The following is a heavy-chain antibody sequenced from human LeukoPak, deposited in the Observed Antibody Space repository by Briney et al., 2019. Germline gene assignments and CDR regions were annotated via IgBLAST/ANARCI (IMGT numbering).Heavy chain of an antibody. V-gene: IGHV4-61*08. CDR1: GGSISSGDYY. CDR2: IYYSGST. J-gene: IGHJ5*02. D-gene: IGHD3-22*01. Sequence: SETLSLTCTVSGGSISSGDYYWNWIRQPPGKGLEWIGYIYYSGSTNYNPSLKSRVTISVDTSKNQFSLKLSSVTAADTAVYYCARLYYYDSSGYYYGGGGWFDPWGQGTLVTVSS. CDR3: ARLYYYDSSGYYYGGGGWFDP.